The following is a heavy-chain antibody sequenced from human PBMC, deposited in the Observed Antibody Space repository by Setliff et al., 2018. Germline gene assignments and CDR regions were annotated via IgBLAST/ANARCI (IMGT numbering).Heavy chain of an antibody. CDR1: GFTFSSYW. Sequence: GGSLRLSCAASGFTFSSYWMDWVRQDPGKGLVWVSRVNDDGSSAMYADSVKGRFTMSKDNAKNTLYLQMNSLRAEDTAVYYCARAYYGTVNGYSSYYGLDVWGQGTTVTVSS. D-gene: IGHD3-9*01. V-gene: IGHV3-74*03. CDR3: ARAYYGTVNGYSSYYGLDV. J-gene: IGHJ6*02. CDR2: VNDDGSSA.